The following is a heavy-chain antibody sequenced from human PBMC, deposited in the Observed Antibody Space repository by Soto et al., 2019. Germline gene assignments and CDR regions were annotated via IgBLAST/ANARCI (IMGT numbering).Heavy chain of an antibody. Sequence: QVQLQESGPGLVKPSGTLSLTCAVSGGSISSSNWWSWVRQPPGTGLEWIGEIYHSGSTNYNPSLKRRVTISVDTSKNQFSLKLSSVTAADTAVYYCARLHAGQQLVYYFDYWGQGTLVTVSS. CDR2: IYHSGST. J-gene: IGHJ4*02. CDR1: GGSISSSNW. D-gene: IGHD6-13*01. CDR3: ARLHAGQQLVYYFDY. V-gene: IGHV4-4*02.